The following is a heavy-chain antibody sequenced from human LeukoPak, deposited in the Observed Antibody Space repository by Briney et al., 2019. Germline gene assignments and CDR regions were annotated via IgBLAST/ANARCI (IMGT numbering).Heavy chain of an antibody. J-gene: IGHJ4*02. CDR1: GFTFSSYS. V-gene: IGHV3-48*04. Sequence: GGSRRLSCAASGFTFSSYSRNWARQAPGKGLEWVSYISSSSSTIYYADSVKGRFTISRDNAKNSLYPQMNSLRAEDTAVYYCARDGGPAVADDYWGQGTLVTVSS. D-gene: IGHD6-19*01. CDR3: ARDGGPAVADDY. CDR2: ISSSSSTI.